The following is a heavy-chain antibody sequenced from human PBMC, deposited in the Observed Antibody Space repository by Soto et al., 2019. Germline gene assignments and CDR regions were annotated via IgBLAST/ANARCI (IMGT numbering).Heavy chain of an antibody. J-gene: IGHJ4*02. D-gene: IGHD3-3*01. CDR3: ARWSYLDY. CDR2: ISGSDGKT. CDR1: GFSFGSYA. V-gene: IGHV3-23*01. Sequence: GGSLRLSCVASGFSFGSYALSWVRQAPGKGLEWVSTISGSDGKTFYADAVKGRFSISRDTSQNTLYLQMNSLRADDTAIYYCARWSYLDYWGQGTRVTVSS.